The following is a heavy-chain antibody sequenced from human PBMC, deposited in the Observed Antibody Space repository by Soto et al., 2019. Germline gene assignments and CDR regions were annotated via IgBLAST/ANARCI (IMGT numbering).Heavy chain of an antibody. CDR2: ISAYSGNT. CDR1: GYTFTTYG. V-gene: IGHV1-18*04. CDR3: ARVVKAGDYGDYGRYYFDY. Sequence: SVKVSCKASGYTFTTYGITWVRQAPGQGLEWMGWISAYSGNTNYAQKLQGRLTVTTDTSTNTAYMDLRSLRSDDTAVYYCARVVKAGDYGDYGRYYFDYWGQGTMVTVSS. D-gene: IGHD4-17*01. J-gene: IGHJ4*01.